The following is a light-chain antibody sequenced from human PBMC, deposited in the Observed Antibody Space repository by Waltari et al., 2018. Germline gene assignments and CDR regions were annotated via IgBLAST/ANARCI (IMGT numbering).Light chain of an antibody. CDR1: QSISKW. CDR3: QQYNSYSLLS. V-gene: IGKV1-5*03. CDR2: KAS. Sequence: DIQMTQSPSTLSASLGDRVISSCLASQSISKWLAWYQQKPGKAPKLLIYKASTLESGVPSRFSGSGSGTEFTLTISSLQPEDFATYYCQQYNSYSLLSFGGGTKVEIK. J-gene: IGKJ4*01.